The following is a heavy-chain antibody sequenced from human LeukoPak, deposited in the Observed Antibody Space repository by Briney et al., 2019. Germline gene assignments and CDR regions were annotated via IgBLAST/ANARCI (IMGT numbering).Heavy chain of an antibody. CDR3: ARGEDTAMVTGGYNWFDP. CDR1: GFTFSSYS. D-gene: IGHD5-18*01. CDR2: ISSSSSYI. V-gene: IGHV3-21*01. J-gene: IGHJ5*02. Sequence: GGSLRLSCAASGFTFSSYSMNWVRQAPGKGLEWVSSISSSSSYIYYADSVKGRFTISRDNAKNSLYLQMNSLRAEDTAVYYCARGEDTAMVTGGYNWFDPWGQGTLVTVSS.